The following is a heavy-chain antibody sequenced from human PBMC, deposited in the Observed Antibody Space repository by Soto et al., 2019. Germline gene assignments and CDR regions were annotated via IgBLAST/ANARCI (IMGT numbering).Heavy chain of an antibody. Sequence: PGESQKISCKGSGYSFTSYWSGWVRQIPGKGLEWMGIIYPGDSDTRYSPSFQGQVTISADKSISTAYLQWSSLKASDTAMYYCASSSSHDYSNYNDAFDIWGQGTMVTVSS. CDR3: ASSSSHDYSNYNDAFDI. CDR2: IYPGDSDT. J-gene: IGHJ3*02. CDR1: GYSFTSYW. D-gene: IGHD4-4*01. V-gene: IGHV5-51*01.